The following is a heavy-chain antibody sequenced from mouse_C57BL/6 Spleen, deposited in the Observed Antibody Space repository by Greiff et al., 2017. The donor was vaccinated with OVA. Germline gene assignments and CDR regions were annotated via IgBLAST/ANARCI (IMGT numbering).Heavy chain of an antibody. CDR3: ASNYGNAMDY. D-gene: IGHD1-1*01. Sequence: DVQLVESGGGLVQPGGSLSLSCAASGFTFTDYYMSWVRQPPGKALEWLGFIRNKANGYTTEYSASVKGRFTISRDNSQSILYLQMNALRAEDSATYYCASNYGNAMDYWGQGTSVTVSS. CDR1: GFTFTDYY. CDR2: IRNKANGYTT. J-gene: IGHJ4*01. V-gene: IGHV7-3*01.